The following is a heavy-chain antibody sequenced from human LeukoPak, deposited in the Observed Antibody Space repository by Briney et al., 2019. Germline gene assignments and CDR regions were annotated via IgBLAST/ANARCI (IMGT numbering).Heavy chain of an antibody. CDR3: ARVSYYYDSSGYPD. V-gene: IGHV1-69*04. D-gene: IGHD3-22*01. CDR2: IIPILGIA. CDR1: GGTFSSYA. Sequence: SVKVSCKASGGTFSSYAISWVRQAPGQGLEWMGRIIPILGIANYAQKFQGRVTITADKSTSTAYMELSSLRSEDTAVYYCARVSYYYDSSGYPDWGQGTLVTVSS. J-gene: IGHJ4*02.